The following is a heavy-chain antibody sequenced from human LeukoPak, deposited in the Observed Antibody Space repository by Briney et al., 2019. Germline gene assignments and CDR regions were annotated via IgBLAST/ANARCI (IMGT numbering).Heavy chain of an antibody. V-gene: IGHV4-39*07. J-gene: IGHJ4*02. Sequence: SETLPLTCTVSGDSISSSNYYWGWIRQPPGKGLEWIGNIYYSGSTYYNPSLKSRVTISVDTSKNQFSLKLSSVTAADTAVYYCARDGVHSSGWWGQGTLVTVSS. CDR2: IYYSGST. CDR3: ARDGVHSSGW. D-gene: IGHD6-19*01. CDR1: GDSISSSNYY.